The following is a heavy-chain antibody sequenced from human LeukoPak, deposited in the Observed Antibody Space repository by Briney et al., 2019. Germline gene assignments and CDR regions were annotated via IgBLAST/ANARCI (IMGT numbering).Heavy chain of an antibody. CDR2: ISAYNGNT. D-gene: IGHD3-22*01. CDR1: GYTFTSYG. CDR3: ATVTYYDSLAY. Sequence: GASVKVSCKASGYTFTSYGIGWVRQAPGQGLEWMGWISAYNGNTNYAQKLQGRVTMTTDTSTSTAYMELRSLRSNDTALYSCATVTYYDSLAYWGQGTLVTVSS. J-gene: IGHJ4*02. V-gene: IGHV1-18*01.